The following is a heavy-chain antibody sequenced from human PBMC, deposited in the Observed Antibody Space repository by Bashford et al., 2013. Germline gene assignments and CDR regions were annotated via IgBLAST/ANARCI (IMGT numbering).Heavy chain of an antibody. V-gene: IGHV1-2*02. CDR3: ARGGVITQYNWFDP. CDR2: INPNSGGT. J-gene: IGHJ5*02. D-gene: IGHD3-10*01. Sequence: PSVKVSCKASGYTFTGYYMHWVRQAPGQGLEWMGWINPNSGGTNYAQKFQGRVTMTRDTSISTAYMELSRLRSDDTAVYYCARGGVITQYNWFDPWGQGTLVTVSS. CDR1: GYTFTGYY.